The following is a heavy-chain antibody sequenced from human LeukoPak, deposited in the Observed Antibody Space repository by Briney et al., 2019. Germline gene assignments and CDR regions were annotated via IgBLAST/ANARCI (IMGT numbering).Heavy chain of an antibody. D-gene: IGHD3-10*01. V-gene: IGHV1-69*04. CDR1: GGTFSSYA. CDR2: IIPILGIA. Sequence: SVKVSCKASGGTFSSYAISWVRQAPGQGLEWMGRIIPILGIANYAQKFQRRVTITADKSTSTAYMELSSLRSEDTAVYYCAGRNMVRGVLNFDYWGQGTLVTVSS. CDR3: AGRNMVRGVLNFDY. J-gene: IGHJ4*02.